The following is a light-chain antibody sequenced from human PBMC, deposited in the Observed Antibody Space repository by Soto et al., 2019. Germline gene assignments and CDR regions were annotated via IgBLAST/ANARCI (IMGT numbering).Light chain of an antibody. Sequence: IQLTQSPSSLSASVGDRVTITCRTSQSISAYLNWYRQKPGQAPDRLIYATSKLHSGVPSRFSGSGSVTEFTLTINRLQPEDRATYYCQQSHSTEYSFGQGTRLEIK. CDR2: ATS. CDR1: QSISAY. V-gene: IGKV1-39*01. CDR3: QQSHSTEYS. J-gene: IGKJ2*01.